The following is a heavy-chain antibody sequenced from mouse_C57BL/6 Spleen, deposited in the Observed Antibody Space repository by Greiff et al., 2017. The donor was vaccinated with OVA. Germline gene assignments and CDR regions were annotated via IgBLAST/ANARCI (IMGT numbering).Heavy chain of an antibody. Sequence: DVKLVESGGDLVKPGGSLKLSCAASGFTFSSYGMSWVRQTPDKRLEWVATISSGGSYTYYPDSVKGRFTISRDNAKNTLYLQMSSLKSEDTAMYYCARLGPYYFDYWGQGTTLTVSS. V-gene: IGHV5-6*02. J-gene: IGHJ2*01. CDR2: ISSGGSYT. CDR1: GFTFSSYG. CDR3: ARLGPYYFDY.